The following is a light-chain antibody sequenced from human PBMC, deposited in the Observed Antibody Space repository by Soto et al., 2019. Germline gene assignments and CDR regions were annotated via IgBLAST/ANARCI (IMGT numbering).Light chain of an antibody. V-gene: IGKV3-20*01. CDR1: QSVSSY. CDR2: GAS. CDR3: QQYDRSPRT. J-gene: IGKJ1*01. Sequence: EIVLTQSPATLSLSPGERATLSCRASQSVSSYLAWYQQKPGQAPRLLISGASNRATGIPDRFSGSGSGTDFTLTISRLEPEDFAVYYCQQYDRSPRTFGQGTKVDIK.